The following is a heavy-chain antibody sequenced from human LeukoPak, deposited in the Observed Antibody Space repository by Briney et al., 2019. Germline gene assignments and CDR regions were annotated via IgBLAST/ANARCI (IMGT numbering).Heavy chain of an antibody. CDR2: IHPNSGDT. J-gene: IGHJ4*02. Sequence: ASVKVSCKASGYTFTDQYLHWVRQAPGQGLEWMGWIHPNSGDTNYPQKFQGRVTMTRDTSISTAYMELSRLRSDDTAVYYCARADTYWYSSSWYYLDYWGQGTLVTVSS. CDR1: GYTFTDQY. D-gene: IGHD6-13*01. V-gene: IGHV1-2*02. CDR3: ARADTYWYSSSWYYLDY.